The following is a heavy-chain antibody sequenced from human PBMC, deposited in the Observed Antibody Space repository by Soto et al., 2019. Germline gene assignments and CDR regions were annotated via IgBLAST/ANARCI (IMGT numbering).Heavy chain of an antibody. CDR3: AKDTDYGNYVRGSLFDY. CDR1: GFTFSSYG. Sequence: GGSLRLSCAASGFTFSSYGMHWVRQAPGKGLEWVAVISYDGSNKYYADSVKGRFTISRDNSKNTLYLQMNSLRAEDTAVCYCAKDTDYGNYVRGSLFDYWGQGTLVTVSS. D-gene: IGHD4-17*01. V-gene: IGHV3-30*18. CDR2: ISYDGSNK. J-gene: IGHJ4*02.